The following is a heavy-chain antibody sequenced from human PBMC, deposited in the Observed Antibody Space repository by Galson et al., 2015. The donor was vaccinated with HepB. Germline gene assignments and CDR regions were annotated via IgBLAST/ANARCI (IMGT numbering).Heavy chain of an antibody. D-gene: IGHD2-21*02. V-gene: IGHV3-7*01. CDR3: ARDPYCGSDCYGPTLYSSYGMDV. CDR2: IKRDGSEI. CDR1: GFKFNNYW. Sequence: SLRLSCAASGFKFNNYWMNWVRQAPGKGLEWVANIKRDGSEIFYVDSVKGRFTISRDNAKNSLYLQMHSLKAEDTAVYYCARDPYCGSDCYGPTLYSSYGMDVWGQGTTVTVSS. J-gene: IGHJ6*02.